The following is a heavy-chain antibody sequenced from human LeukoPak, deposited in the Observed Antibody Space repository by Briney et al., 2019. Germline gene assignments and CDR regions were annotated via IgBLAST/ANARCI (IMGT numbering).Heavy chain of an antibody. CDR3: ARDGRGDLTWIQLWSPFDY. V-gene: IGHV3-66*02. J-gene: IGHJ4*02. CDR1: GFTLSSNY. CDR2: IYSGGST. Sequence: GGSLRLSCAASGFTLSSNYMSWGRQAPGKGLEWGSVIYSGGSTYYADSVKGRFTISRDNSKNTLYLQMNSLRTEDTAVYYCARDGRGDLTWIQLWSPFDYWGQGTLVTVSS. D-gene: IGHD5-18*01.